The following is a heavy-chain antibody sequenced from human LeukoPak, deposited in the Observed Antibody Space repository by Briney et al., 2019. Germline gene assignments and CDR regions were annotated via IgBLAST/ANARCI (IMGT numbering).Heavy chain of an antibody. D-gene: IGHD6-13*01. Sequence: PSETLSLTCTVSGGSISSYYWSWIRQPPGKGLEWIGYIYYSGSTNYNPSLKSRVTISVDTSKNQFSLKLSSVTAADTAVYYCAREAEQQLVDYWGQGTLVTVSS. J-gene: IGHJ4*02. CDR2: IYYSGST. CDR1: GGSISSYY. V-gene: IGHV4-59*01. CDR3: AREAEQQLVDY.